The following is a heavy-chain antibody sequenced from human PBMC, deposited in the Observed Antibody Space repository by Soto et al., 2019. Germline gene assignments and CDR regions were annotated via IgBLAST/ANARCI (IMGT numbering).Heavy chain of an antibody. D-gene: IGHD2-15*01. CDR3: ARGIATGQLDP. J-gene: IGHJ5*02. CDR2: INPDNGNT. V-gene: IGHV1-3*01. CDR1: GYTFTRYT. Sequence: QVQLVQSGAEVKKPGASVKISCKASGYTFTRYTMNWVRQAPGQRLEWMGWINPDNGNTKSSQKFQDRVIITRDTSASTSYMARSSLRSEDTAVYYCARGIATGQLDPWGQGTLVTVSS.